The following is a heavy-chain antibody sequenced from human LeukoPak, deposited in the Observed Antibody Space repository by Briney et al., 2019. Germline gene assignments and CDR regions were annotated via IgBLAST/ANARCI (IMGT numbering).Heavy chain of an antibody. J-gene: IGHJ5*02. CDR2: INHSGST. Sequence: SETLSLTCAVYGGTFSGYYWSWIRQPPGKGLVLLGEINHSGSTNYNPSLKSRVTISVDTSKNQFSLKLSSVTAADTAVYYCARERKKDCSSTSCYVFHWFDPWGQGTLVTVSS. CDR3: ARERKKDCSSTSCYVFHWFDP. V-gene: IGHV4-34*01. D-gene: IGHD2-2*01. CDR1: GGTFSGYY.